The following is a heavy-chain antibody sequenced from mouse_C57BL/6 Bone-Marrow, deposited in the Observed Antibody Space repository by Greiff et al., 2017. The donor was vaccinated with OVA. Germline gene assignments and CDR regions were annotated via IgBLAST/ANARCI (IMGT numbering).Heavy chain of an antibody. J-gene: IGHJ1*03. D-gene: IGHD2-3*01. CDR2: IYPRDGST. CDR1: GYTFTDHT. V-gene: IGHV1-78*01. Sequence: QVQLQQSDAELVKPGASVKISCKVSGYTFTDHTIHWMKQRPEQGLEWIGYIYPRDGSTKYNEKFKGKATLTADKSSSTAYMQLNSLTSEDSAVYFWAREGGWLLLHWYFDVWGTGTTVTVSS. CDR3: AREGGWLLLHWYFDV.